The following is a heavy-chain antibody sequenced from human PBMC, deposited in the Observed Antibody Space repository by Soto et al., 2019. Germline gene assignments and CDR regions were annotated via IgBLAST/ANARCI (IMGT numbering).Heavy chain of an antibody. D-gene: IGHD6-13*01. V-gene: IGHV4-34*01. CDR2: ISHSGRT. J-gene: IGHJ4*02. CDR3: ARNGGSTWYYVDS. Sequence: PSETLSLTCAVNGGSFTGYYGAWIRQSPGKGLEWIGEISHSGRTNYNPSLKSRVTISVDTSNNQFSLKVSSVTAADTGMYYCARNGGSTWYYVDSWGQGTVVTVSS. CDR1: GGSFTGYY.